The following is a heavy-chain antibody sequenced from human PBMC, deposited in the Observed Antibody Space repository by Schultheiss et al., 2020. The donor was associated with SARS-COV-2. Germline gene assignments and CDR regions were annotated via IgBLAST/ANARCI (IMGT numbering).Heavy chain of an antibody. CDR1: GGSISSYY. J-gene: IGHJ6*02. CDR2: IYYSGST. D-gene: IGHD3-10*01. CDR3: ARDRPNYYGSGSYLAAYYYYYGMDV. Sequence: SETLSLTCTVSGGSISSYYWSWIRQPPGKGLEWIGYIYYSGSTNYNPSLKSRVTISVDTSKNQFSLKLSSVTAADTAVYYCARDRPNYYGSGSYLAAYYYYYGMDVWGQGTTVTVSS. V-gene: IGHV4-59*01.